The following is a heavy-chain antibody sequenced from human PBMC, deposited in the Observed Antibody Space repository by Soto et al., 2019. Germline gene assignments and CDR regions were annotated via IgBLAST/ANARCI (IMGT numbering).Heavy chain of an antibody. CDR2: MNPKSGNT. CDR1: GYTFTSYD. Sequence: ASVKVSCKASGYTFTSYDINWVRQATGQGLEWMGWMNPKSGNTGYAKKFQGGVSMTRNASISTAYMELSNLRSEDTAVYYCARGLAAAGIFIIYWGQGTLVTVSS. J-gene: IGHJ4*02. D-gene: IGHD6-13*01. CDR3: ARGLAAAGIFIIY. V-gene: IGHV1-8*01.